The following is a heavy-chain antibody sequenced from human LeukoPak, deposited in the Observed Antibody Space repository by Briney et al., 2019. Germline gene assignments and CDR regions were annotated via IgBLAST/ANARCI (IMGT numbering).Heavy chain of an antibody. CDR1: GFTFSSYG. V-gene: IGHV3-48*04. J-gene: IGHJ6*03. CDR3: ARVLRYCSGGNCYSGGLGYMDV. Sequence: GGTLRLSCAASGFTFSSYGMSWVRQAPGKGLEWVSSISRSGSTKYYADSVKGRFTISRDNAKNSLFLQMNSLRAEDTAVYYCARVLRYCSGGNCYSGGLGYMDVWGKGTTVTISS. CDR2: ISRSGSTK. D-gene: IGHD2-15*01.